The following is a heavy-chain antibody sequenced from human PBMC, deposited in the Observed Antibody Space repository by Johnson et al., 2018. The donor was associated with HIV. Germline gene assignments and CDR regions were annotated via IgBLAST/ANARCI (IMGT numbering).Heavy chain of an antibody. J-gene: IGHJ3*02. D-gene: IGHD3-9*01. CDR3: ASPSSRYFDWSRGAFDI. V-gene: IGHV3-20*04. CDR1: GFTFDDHA. Sequence: VQLVESGGGVVRPGGSLRLSCEASGFTFDDHAMSWVRQAPGKGLEWVSGINWNGGKTGYADSVKGRFTISRDNAKKSLYLQMNSLRAEDTAVYYCASPSSRYFDWSRGAFDIWGQGTMVTVSS. CDR2: INWNGGKT.